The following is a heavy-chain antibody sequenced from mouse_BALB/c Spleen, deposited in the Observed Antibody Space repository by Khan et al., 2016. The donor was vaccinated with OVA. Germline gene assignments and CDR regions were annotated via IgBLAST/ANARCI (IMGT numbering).Heavy chain of an antibody. Sequence: VELVESGAELARPGASVKMSCKASGYTFTSYTIHWIKKRPGQGLEWIGYINPSNDYTNYNQKLKDKATLTTDKSSTTAYLRLSSLTSDDSAVYNCVRDGAYHRNDGLFAYWGQGTLVTVSA. CDR1: GYTFTSYT. D-gene: IGHD2-14*01. J-gene: IGHJ3*01. V-gene: IGHV1-4*01. CDR2: INPSNDYT. CDR3: VRDGAYHRNDGLFAY.